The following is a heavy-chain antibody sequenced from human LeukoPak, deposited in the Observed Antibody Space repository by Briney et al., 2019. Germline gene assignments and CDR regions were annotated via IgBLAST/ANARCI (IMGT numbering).Heavy chain of an antibody. CDR1: GGTFSSYA. Sequence: SVKVSCKASGGTFSSYAISWVRQAPGQGLEWMGRIIPILGIANYARKFQGRVTITADKSTSTAYMELSSLRSEDTAVYYCATANVDTAMASGGNIFDYWGQGTLVTVSS. J-gene: IGHJ4*02. V-gene: IGHV1-69*04. D-gene: IGHD5-18*01. CDR2: IIPILGIA. CDR3: ATANVDTAMASGGNIFDY.